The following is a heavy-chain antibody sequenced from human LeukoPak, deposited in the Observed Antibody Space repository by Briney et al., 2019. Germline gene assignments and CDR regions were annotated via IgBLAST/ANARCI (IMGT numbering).Heavy chain of an antibody. CDR3: AKGSGIGMITFGGIYY. CDR1: GFTFSSYG. Sequence: GGSLRLSCAASGFTFSSYGVHWVRQAPGKGLEWVAFIRYEGSNKYYADSVKGRFTISRDNSKNTLYLQMNSLRAEDTAVYYCAKGSGIGMITFGGIYYWGQGTLVTVSS. J-gene: IGHJ4*02. V-gene: IGHV3-30*02. CDR2: IRYEGSNK. D-gene: IGHD3-16*01.